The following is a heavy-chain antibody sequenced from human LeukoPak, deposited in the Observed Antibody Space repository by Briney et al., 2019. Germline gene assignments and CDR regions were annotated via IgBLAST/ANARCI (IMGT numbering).Heavy chain of an antibody. CDR1: GGSISNYF. CDR2: IYSSGST. Sequence: SETLSLTCSVSGGSISNYFWTWIRQPPGKGLEWIGYIYSSGSTYYNPSLKSRVSISVDTSKNQFSLKVTSVTAADTAVYYCARHVGRGYFALLYWGQGTLVTVSS. J-gene: IGHJ4*02. V-gene: IGHV4-59*08. CDR3: ARHVGRGYFALLY. D-gene: IGHD3-22*01.